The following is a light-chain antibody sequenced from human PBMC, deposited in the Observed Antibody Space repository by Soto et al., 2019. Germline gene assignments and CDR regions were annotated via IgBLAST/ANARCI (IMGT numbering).Light chain of an antibody. J-gene: IGKJ2*01. V-gene: IGKV3-20*01. CDR3: QHYGSSPANT. CDR2: GAS. Sequence: ELVLTQSPGTLSLSPGERATLSCRASQSVKSTYLAWYQKKPGQAPRLLIYGASSRATGIPDRFSGSGSGTDFTLTIIRLEAEDFAVYYCQHYGSSPANTFGQGTKLEIK. CDR1: QSVKSTY.